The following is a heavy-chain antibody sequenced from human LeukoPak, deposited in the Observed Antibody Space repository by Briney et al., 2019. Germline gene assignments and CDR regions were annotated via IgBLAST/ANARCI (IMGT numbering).Heavy chain of an antibody. D-gene: IGHD5-24*01. J-gene: IGHJ4*02. V-gene: IGHV1-8*01. CDR3: ARVARRWLQFSTIGY. CDR2: MNPNSGNT. CDR1: GYTFTSYD. Sequence: GASVKVSCRASGYTFTSYDINWVRQATGQGLEWMGWMNPNSGNTGYAQKFQGRVTMTRNTSISTAYMELSSLRSEDTAVYYCARVARRWLQFSTIGYWGQGTLVTVSS.